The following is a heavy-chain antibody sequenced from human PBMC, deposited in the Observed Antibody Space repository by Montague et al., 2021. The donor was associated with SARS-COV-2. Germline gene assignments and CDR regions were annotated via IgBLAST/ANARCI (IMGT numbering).Heavy chain of an antibody. Sequence: SETLSLTCTVSGVAVNSGGYYWSWIRQPPGKGLEWIGEIYDSGTSSYNPSLRSRVTISVGTTKTYFSLNLKSVTAADTAMYYCARENYSEGPLDYWGQGTLVTVSS. CDR2: IYDSGTS. J-gene: IGHJ4*02. CDR1: GVAVNSGGYY. V-gene: IGHV4-61*03. D-gene: IGHD1-7*01. CDR3: ARENYSEGPLDY.